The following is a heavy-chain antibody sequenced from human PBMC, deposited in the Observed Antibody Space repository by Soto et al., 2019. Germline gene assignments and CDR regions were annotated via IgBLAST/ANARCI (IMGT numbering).Heavy chain of an antibody. J-gene: IGHJ4*02. CDR1: GGTFSSYA. Sequence: SVKVSCKASGGTFSSYAISWVRQAPGQGLEWMGGIIPIFGTANYAQKFQGRVPMTADESTSTAYLELSSLRSEDTAVYYCARCGAYCGGDCYSGPFDYWGQGTLVTVSS. D-gene: IGHD2-21*02. CDR3: ARCGAYCGGDCYSGPFDY. V-gene: IGHV1-69*13. CDR2: IIPIFGTA.